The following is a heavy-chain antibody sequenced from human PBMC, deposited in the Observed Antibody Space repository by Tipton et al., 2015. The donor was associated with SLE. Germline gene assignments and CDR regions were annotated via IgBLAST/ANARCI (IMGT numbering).Heavy chain of an antibody. CDR1: GDSISSTGHF. CDR2: IYHRGNT. Sequence: LRLSCTVSGDSISSTGHFWGWIRQHPVKGLEWIGYIYHRGNTYYNPSLKSRVSMSIDTSKNQFSLRLNSVSAADTAVYYCARAILTGWWFAPWGQGTLVTVSS. CDR3: ARAILTGWWFAP. D-gene: IGHD3-9*01. V-gene: IGHV4-31*02. J-gene: IGHJ5*02.